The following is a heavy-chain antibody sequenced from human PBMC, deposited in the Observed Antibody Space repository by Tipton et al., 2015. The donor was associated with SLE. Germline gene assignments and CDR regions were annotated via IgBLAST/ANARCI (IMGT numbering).Heavy chain of an antibody. V-gene: IGHV3-23*01. CDR3: ARVNSSSWVYYYYYMDV. D-gene: IGHD6-13*01. Sequence: SLRLSCAASGFTFSSYAMSWVRQAPGKGLEWVSAISGSGGSTYYADSVKGRFTISRDNSKNTLYLQMNSLRAEDTAVYYCARVNSSSWVYYYYYMDVWGKGTTVTVSS. J-gene: IGHJ6*03. CDR1: GFTFSSYA. CDR2: ISGSGGST.